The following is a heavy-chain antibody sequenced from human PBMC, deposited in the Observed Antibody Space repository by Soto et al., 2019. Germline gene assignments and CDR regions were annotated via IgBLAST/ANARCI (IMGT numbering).Heavy chain of an antibody. CDR3: ASQRTYCSGGSCYSLGSFDY. J-gene: IGHJ4*02. Sequence: QVQLQESGPGLVKPSQTLSLTCTVTGGSISSGGYYWSWIRQHPGKGLEWIGYIYYSGSTYYNPSLQSRVTISVDTSKNQFSLRLSSVTAADTAVYYWASQRTYCSGGSCYSLGSFDYWGQGTLVTVSS. CDR1: GGSISSGGYY. V-gene: IGHV4-31*03. D-gene: IGHD2-15*01. CDR2: IYYSGST.